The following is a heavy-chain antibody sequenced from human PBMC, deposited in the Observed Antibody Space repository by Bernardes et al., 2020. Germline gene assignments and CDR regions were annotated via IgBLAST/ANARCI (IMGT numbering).Heavy chain of an antibody. CDR2: ICNDGRNK. Sequence: GGSLRLSCAASGFTFSSYGMHWVRQAPGKGLEWVSVICNDGRNKYYADSVNGRFIITRDNSKNTLFLQMNSLRAEDTAVYYCSRDGNRVVVQAAGVYFDYWGQGNLVTVSS. V-gene: IGHV3-33*01. CDR1: GFTFSSYG. D-gene: IGHD2-2*01. CDR3: SRDGNRVVVQAAGVYFDY. J-gene: IGHJ4*02.